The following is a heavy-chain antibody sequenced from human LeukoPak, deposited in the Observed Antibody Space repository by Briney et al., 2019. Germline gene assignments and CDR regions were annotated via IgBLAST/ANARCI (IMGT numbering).Heavy chain of an antibody. CDR1: GYTFTSYG. Sequence: ASVKVSCKASGYTFTSYGISWVRRAPGQGLEWMGWISAYNGNTNYAQKLQGRVTMTTDTSTSTAYMELRSLRSDDTAVYYCARGVLNNYGSGIHYYYYYYMDVWGKGTTVTVSS. CDR3: ARGVLNNYGSGIHYYYYYYMDV. CDR2: ISAYNGNT. D-gene: IGHD3-10*01. J-gene: IGHJ6*03. V-gene: IGHV1-18*01.